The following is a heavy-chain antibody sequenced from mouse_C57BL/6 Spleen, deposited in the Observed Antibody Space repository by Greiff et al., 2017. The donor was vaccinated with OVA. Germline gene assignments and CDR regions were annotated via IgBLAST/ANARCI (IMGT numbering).Heavy chain of an antibody. Sequence: QVQLQQPGAELVMPGASVKLSCKASGYTFTSYWMHWVKQRPGQGLEWIGEIDPSDSYTNYNQKFKGKSTLTVDKSSSTAYMQLSSLTSEDSAVYYCARYGSIYFDYWGKGTTLTVSS. CDR1: GYTFTSYW. V-gene: IGHV1-69*01. D-gene: IGHD1-1*01. J-gene: IGHJ2*01. CDR2: IDPSDSYT. CDR3: ARYGSIYFDY.